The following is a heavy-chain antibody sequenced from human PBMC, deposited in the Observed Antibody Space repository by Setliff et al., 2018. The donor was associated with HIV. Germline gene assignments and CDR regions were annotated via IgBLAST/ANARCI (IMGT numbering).Heavy chain of an antibody. Sequence: SETLSLTCAVSGGSISSGGYSWTWIRQPPGKGLEWIAYIFHSGRIYYNPTLKSRVTMSVDRSKNHLSLNVTSVTAADTAVYYCARESTDSSGYYRGYFDYWGQGTLVTVSS. CDR1: GGSISSGGYS. J-gene: IGHJ4*02. CDR3: ARESTDSSGYYRGYFDY. CDR2: IFHSGRI. V-gene: IGHV4-30-2*01. D-gene: IGHD6-19*01.